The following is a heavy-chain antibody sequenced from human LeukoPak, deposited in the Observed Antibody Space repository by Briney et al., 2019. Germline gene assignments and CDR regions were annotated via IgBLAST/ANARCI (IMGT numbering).Heavy chain of an antibody. CDR2: ISYGGNNK. J-gene: IGHJ4*02. D-gene: IGHD1-14*01. CDR3: VRIIYFDY. V-gene: IGHV3-30*04. Sequence: GGSLRLSCAASGFTFSGYDMHWVRQAPGKGLDWVAVISYGGNNKFYADSVKGRFTISRDNSKNTLYLQMNSLRAEDTAVYYCVRIIYFDYWGQGTLVTVSS. CDR1: GFTFSGYD.